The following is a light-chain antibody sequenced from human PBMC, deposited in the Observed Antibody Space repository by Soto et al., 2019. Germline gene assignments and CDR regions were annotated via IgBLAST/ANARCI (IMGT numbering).Light chain of an antibody. Sequence: QSVLTQPPSASGSPGQSVTISCTGTSSDVGAHNYVSWYQQHPGIAPKLIIYDVNKRPSGVPDRFSGSKSGNTASLTVSGLQAEDEADYYCCSYAGSNNLVFGGGTKLTVL. J-gene: IGLJ3*02. CDR2: DVN. CDR3: CSYAGSNNLV. V-gene: IGLV2-8*01. CDR1: SSDVGAHNY.